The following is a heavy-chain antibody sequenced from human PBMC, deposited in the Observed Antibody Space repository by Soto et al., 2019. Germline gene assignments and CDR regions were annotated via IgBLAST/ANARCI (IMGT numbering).Heavy chain of an antibody. CDR2: ISYDGSNK. Sequence: QVQLVESGGGVVQPGRSLRLSCAASGFTFSSYAMHWVRQAPGKELEWVAVISYDGSNKYYADSVKGRFTISRDNSKNTLYLQMNSLRAEDTAVYYCARARRGASYSSSWSDYYYYGMDVWGQGTTVTVSS. CDR1: GFTFSSYA. CDR3: ARARRGASYSSSWSDYYYYGMDV. V-gene: IGHV3-30-3*01. J-gene: IGHJ6*02. D-gene: IGHD6-13*01.